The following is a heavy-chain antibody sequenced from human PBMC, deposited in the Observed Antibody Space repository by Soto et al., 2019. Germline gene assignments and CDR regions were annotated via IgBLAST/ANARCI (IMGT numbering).Heavy chain of an antibody. J-gene: IGHJ4*02. CDR2: IYYSGST. CDR3: ARLSNGSGSYYNFYFDD. V-gene: IGHV4-59*11. Sequence: PSVTMCVTRSVAYGTINNLCWRWIRKTQGKGLEWIGNIYYSGSTKYNPSLKSRVTISVDTSKNQFSLKLSSVTAADTAVYYCARLSNGSGSYYNFYFDDWGQGTLVTVSS. D-gene: IGHD3-10*01. CDR1: YGTINNLC.